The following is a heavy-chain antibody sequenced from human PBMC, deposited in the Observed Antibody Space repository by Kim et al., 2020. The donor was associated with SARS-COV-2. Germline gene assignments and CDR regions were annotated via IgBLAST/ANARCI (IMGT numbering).Heavy chain of an antibody. CDR2: IWYDGSNK. CDR1: GFTFSSYG. V-gene: IGHV3-33*01. CDR3: ARVKQYCSSTSCYRPYYYYGMDV. Sequence: GGSLRLSCAASGFTFSSYGMHWVRQAPGKGLEWVAVIWYDGSNKYYADSVKGRFTISRDNSKNTLYLQMNSLRAEDTAVYYCARVKQYCSSTSCYRPYYYYGMDVWGQGTTVTVSS. D-gene: IGHD2-2*01. J-gene: IGHJ6*02.